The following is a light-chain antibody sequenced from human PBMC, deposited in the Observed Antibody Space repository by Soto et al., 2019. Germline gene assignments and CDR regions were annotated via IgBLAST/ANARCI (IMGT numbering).Light chain of an antibody. J-gene: IGLJ2*01. Sequence: QSALTQPPSVSGSPGQSVAISCTGTSSDVGGYSFVSWFQQHPGKAPKIIIYDVSQRPSGVPDRFSGSKSGNTASLTISGLQADDEADYYCFSPAGTYTWVFGGGTKLTVL. CDR2: DVS. CDR3: FSPAGTYTWV. V-gene: IGLV2-11*01. CDR1: SSDVGGYSF.